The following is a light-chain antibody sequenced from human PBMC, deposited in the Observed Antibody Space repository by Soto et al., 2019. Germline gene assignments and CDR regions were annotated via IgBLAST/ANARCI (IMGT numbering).Light chain of an antibody. CDR3: TAWDGSLDGRV. CDR1: SSNIGTNT. Sequence: QSVLTQPPSASGTPGQRVTISCSGSSSNIGTNTVNWYQQLPGTAPKLLIYRTNQRPSGIPDRFSGSKSGTSASLDISGLQSEDDADYYCTAWDGSLDGRVFGGGTKLTVL. CDR2: RTN. V-gene: IGLV1-44*01. J-gene: IGLJ3*02.